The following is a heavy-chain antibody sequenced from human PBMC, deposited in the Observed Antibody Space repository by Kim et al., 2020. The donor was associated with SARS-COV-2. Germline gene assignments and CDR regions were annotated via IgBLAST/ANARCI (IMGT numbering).Heavy chain of an antibody. CDR3: ASTNIVATMLGDWGVLDP. V-gene: IGHV4-31*03. J-gene: IGHJ5*02. CDR1: GGSISSGGYY. CDR2: IYYSGST. D-gene: IGHD5-12*01. Sequence: SETLSLTCTVSGGSISSGGYYWSWIRQHPGKGLEWIGYIYYSGSTYYNPSLKSRVTISVDTSKNQFSLKLSSVTAADTAVYYCASTNIVATMLGDWGVLDPWGQGTLVTVSS.